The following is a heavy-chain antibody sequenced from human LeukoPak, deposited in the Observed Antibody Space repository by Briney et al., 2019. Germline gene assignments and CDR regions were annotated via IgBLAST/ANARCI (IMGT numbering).Heavy chain of an antibody. Sequence: GGSLRLSCAASGFTFSSYSMNWVRQAPGKGLEWVSSISSSSSYIYYADSVKGRFTISRDNAKNSLYLQMNSLRAEDTAVYYCARDLVVVAATPNYYGMDVWGQGTTVTVSS. CDR2: ISSSSSYI. V-gene: IGHV3-21*01. D-gene: IGHD2-15*01. CDR3: ARDLVVVAATPNYYGMDV. CDR1: GFTFSSYS. J-gene: IGHJ6*02.